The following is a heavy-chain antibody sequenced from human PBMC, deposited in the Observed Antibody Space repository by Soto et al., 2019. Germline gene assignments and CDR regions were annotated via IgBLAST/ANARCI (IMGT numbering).Heavy chain of an antibody. J-gene: IGHJ4*02. CDR2: MNPNSGNT. CDR1: GYTFTSYD. CDR3: ASSSAGYCSSTSCYSFDY. D-gene: IGHD2-2*01. Sequence: ASVKVSCKASGYTFTSYDINWVRQATGQGLEWMGWMNPNSGNTGYAQKFQGRVTMTRNTSTSTAYMELSSLRSEDTAVYYCASSSAGYCSSTSCYSFDYWGQGTLVTVSS. V-gene: IGHV1-8*01.